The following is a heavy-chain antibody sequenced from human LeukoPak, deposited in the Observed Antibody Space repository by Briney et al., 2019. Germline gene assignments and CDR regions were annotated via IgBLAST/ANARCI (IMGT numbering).Heavy chain of an antibody. J-gene: IGHJ4*02. CDR3: AKCEGSSPTNYYFDY. CDR2: ISYDGSNK. Sequence: GGSLRLSCAASGFTFSSYAMHWVRQAPGKGLEWVAVISYDGSNKYYADSVKGRFTISRDNSKNTLYLQMNSLRAEDTAVYYCAKCEGSSPTNYYFDYWGQGTLVTVSS. CDR1: GFTFSSYA. V-gene: IGHV3-30-3*02. D-gene: IGHD6-13*01.